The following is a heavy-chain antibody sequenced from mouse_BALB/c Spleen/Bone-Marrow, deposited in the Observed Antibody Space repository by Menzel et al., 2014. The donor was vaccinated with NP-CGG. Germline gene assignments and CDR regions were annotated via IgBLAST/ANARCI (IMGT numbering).Heavy chain of an antibody. Sequence: QVQLQQSGPELVKPGASVKISCKASGYAFSSPWMNWVKQRPGQGLEWIGRIYPGDGDTNYNGEFKGKATLTADKSSSTAYMQLSSLTSVDSAVYFCARFRWGNYREGAMDYWGQGTSVTVSS. V-gene: IGHV1-82*01. CDR2: IYPGDGDT. J-gene: IGHJ4*01. CDR3: ARFRWGNYREGAMDY. CDR1: GYAFSSPW. D-gene: IGHD2-1*01.